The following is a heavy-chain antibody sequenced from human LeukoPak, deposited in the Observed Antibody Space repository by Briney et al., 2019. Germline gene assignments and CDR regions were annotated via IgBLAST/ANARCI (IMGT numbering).Heavy chain of an antibody. CDR3: AREDGERHRTRQQLAHRYFDY. CDR1: GDSITTNY. CDR2: ISASGST. D-gene: IGHD6-13*01. Sequence: SETLSLTCTVSGDSITTNYWTWIRQPPAPRMGLQWLGYISASGSTNYNPFLGSRVTISVDTSKNQFSLKLSSVTAADTAVYYCAREDGERHRTRQQLAHRYFDYWGQGTLVTVSS. J-gene: IGHJ4*02. V-gene: IGHV4-59*12.